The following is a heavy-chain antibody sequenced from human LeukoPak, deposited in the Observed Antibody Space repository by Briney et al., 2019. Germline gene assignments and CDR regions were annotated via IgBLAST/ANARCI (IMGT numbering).Heavy chain of an antibody. D-gene: IGHD6-6*01. Sequence: PGGSLRPSCAASGFTFSSYSMNWVRQAPGKGLEWVSSISSSSSYIYYADSVKGRFTISRDNAKNSLYLQMNSLRAEDTAVYYCARYSSSSLDAFDIWGQGTMVTVSS. CDR2: ISSSSSYI. J-gene: IGHJ3*02. CDR3: ARYSSSSLDAFDI. CDR1: GFTFSSYS. V-gene: IGHV3-21*01.